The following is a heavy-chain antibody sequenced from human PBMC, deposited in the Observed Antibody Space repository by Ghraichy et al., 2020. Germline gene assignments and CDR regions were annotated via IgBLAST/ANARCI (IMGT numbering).Heavy chain of an antibody. D-gene: IGHD3-3*01. V-gene: IGHV3-30*04. CDR1: GFIFSDYA. CDR2: ISYDGSKK. Sequence: GESLNISCAASGFIFSDYATHWVRQAPGKGLEWVAVISYDGSKKNYADSVKGRFTISRDNSQNTLYLQMNSLKAEDTAVYYCAREYKTHYDFWSGYYPPGDWFDTWGQGTLVTVSS. J-gene: IGHJ5*02. CDR3: AREYKTHYDFWSGYYPPGDWFDT.